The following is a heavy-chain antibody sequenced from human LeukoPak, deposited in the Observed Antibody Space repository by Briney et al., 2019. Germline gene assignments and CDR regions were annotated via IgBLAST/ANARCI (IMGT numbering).Heavy chain of an antibody. CDR1: GFTFDDYA. CDR2: ISWNSGSI. D-gene: IGHD3-22*01. V-gene: IGHV3-9*01. CDR3: AKASQNYYDSGGLDY. J-gene: IGHJ4*02. Sequence: GGSLRLSCAASGFTFDDYAMHWVRQAPGKGLEWVSGISWNSGSIGYADSVKGRFTISRDNAKNSLYLQMNSLRAEDTALYYCAKASQNYYDSGGLDYWGQGTLVTVSS.